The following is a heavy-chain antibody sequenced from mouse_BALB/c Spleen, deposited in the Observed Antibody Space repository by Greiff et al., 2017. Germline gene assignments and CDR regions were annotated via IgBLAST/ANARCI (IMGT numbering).Heavy chain of an antibody. D-gene: IGHD2-1*01. J-gene: IGHJ1*01. CDR1: GFTFTDYY. CDR2: IRNKANGYTT. V-gene: IGHV7-3*02. CDR3: AREGNYGYFDV. Sequence: EVKLMESGGGLVQPGGSLRLSCATSGFTFTDYYMSWVRQPPGKALEWLGFIRNKANGYTTEYSASVKGRFTISRDNSQSILYLQMSTLRAEDSATYYCAREGNYGYFDVWGAGTTVTVSS.